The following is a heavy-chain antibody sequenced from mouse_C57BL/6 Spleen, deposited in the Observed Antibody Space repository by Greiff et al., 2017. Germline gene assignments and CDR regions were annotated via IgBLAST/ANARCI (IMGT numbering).Heavy chain of an antibody. V-gene: IGHV5-9*01. CDR1: GFTFSSYT. Sequence: EVHLVESGGGLVKPGGSLKLSCAASGFTFSSYTMSWVRQTPEKRLEWVATISGGGGNTYYPDSVKGRFTISRDNAKNTLYLQMSSLRSEDTALDYCARGLGPYYFDYWGQGTTLTVSS. CDR2: ISGGGGNT. D-gene: IGHD4-1*01. J-gene: IGHJ2*01. CDR3: ARGLGPYYFDY.